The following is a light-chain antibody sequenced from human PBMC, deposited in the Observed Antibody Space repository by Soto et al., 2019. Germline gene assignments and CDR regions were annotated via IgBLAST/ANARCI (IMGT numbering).Light chain of an antibody. V-gene: IGKV3-11*01. Sequence: DIVLTQSPGTLSLSPGDRATLSCRASQSGSGSLGWYQQKPGQAPRLLIHADSNRATGSPARVSGSGSGTDCTLTISSLEPEDFSVYYCQQRYNWPITFGQGTRLEIK. CDR3: QQRYNWPIT. CDR1: QSGSGS. J-gene: IGKJ5*01. CDR2: ADS.